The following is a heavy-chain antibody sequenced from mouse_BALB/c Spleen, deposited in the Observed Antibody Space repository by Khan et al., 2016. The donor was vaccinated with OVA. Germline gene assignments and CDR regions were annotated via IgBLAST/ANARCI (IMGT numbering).Heavy chain of an antibody. Sequence: EVQLQESGPSLVKPSQTLSLTCSVTGDSITSGYWSWIRKFPGNKLEYMGYMIYTGYTDYNPSLKSRIAITRHPSKHQYYLQLNSVTAEDTATYYCARSTYRYAFAYWGQGTLVTVSA. J-gene: IGHJ3*01. CDR2: MIYTGYT. CDR3: ARSTYRYAFAY. V-gene: IGHV3-8*02. CDR1: GDSITSGY. D-gene: IGHD2-14*01.